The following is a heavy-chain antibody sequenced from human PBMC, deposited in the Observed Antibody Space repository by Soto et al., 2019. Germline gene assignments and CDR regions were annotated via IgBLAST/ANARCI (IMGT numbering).Heavy chain of an antibody. CDR2: INAGNGNT. J-gene: IGHJ4*02. Sequence: QVQLVQSGAEVKKPGASVKVSCKASGYTFTSYAMHWVRQAPGQRLEWMGWINAGNGNTKYSQKFQGRVTITRDTSASTAYMELSSLRSEDTAVYYCARGKYSSGWRKYYFDYWGQGTLFTVSS. CDR3: ARGKYSSGWRKYYFDY. D-gene: IGHD6-19*01. V-gene: IGHV1-3*01. CDR1: GYTFTSYA.